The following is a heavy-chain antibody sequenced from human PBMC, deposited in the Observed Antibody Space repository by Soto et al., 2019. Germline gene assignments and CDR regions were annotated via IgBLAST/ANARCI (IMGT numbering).Heavy chain of an antibody. Sequence: SETLSLTCSVPGGAISSYYWSWVRQPAGKGLEWIGRVFSSGSTNYNASLKSRVTMSIDTSKNEVSLTLRSVTAADTGVYYCATVAFSYLGMDVWGPGTTVTGSS. D-gene: IGHD3-3*02. J-gene: IGHJ6*02. CDR1: GGAISSYY. CDR2: VFSSGST. CDR3: ATVAFSYLGMDV. V-gene: IGHV4-4*07.